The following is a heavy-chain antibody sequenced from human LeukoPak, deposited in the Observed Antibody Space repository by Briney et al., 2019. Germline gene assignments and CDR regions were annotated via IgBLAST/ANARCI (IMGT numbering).Heavy chain of an antibody. CDR1: GGSFSGYY. V-gene: IGHV4-34*01. D-gene: IGHD3-3*01. J-gene: IGHJ5*02. CDR3: TREKAGYDFWSGYSPDWFDP. Sequence: SETLSLTCAVYGGSFSGYYWSWIRQPPGKGLEWIGEINHSGSTNYNPSLKSRVTISVDTSKNQFSLKLSSVTAADTAVYYCTREKAGYDFWSGYSPDWFDPWGQGTLVTVSS. CDR2: INHSGST.